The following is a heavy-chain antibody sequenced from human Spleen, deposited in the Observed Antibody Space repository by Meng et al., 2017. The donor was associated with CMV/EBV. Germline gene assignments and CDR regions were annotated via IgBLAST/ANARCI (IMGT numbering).Heavy chain of an antibody. CDR1: GGTFSSYA. CDR2: IIPIFGTA. V-gene: IGHV1-69*12. D-gene: IGHD5-24*01. CDR3: ASMASRDGYNKGLDY. Sequence: QVQLVQSGAAVKKPGSSVKVSCKASGGTFSSYAISWVRQAPGQGLEWMGGIIPIFGTANYAQKFQGRVTITADESTSTAYMELSSLRSEDTAMYYCASMASRDGYNKGLDYWGQGTLVTVAS. J-gene: IGHJ4*02.